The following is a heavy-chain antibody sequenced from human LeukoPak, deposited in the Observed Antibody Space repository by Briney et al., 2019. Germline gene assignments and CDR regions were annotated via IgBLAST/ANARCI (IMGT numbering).Heavy chain of an antibody. D-gene: IGHD6-19*01. V-gene: IGHV3-30*18. CDR1: GFTFSSYG. Sequence: GRSLRLSCAASGFTFSSYGMHWVRQAPGKGLEWVAVISYDGSNKYYADSVKGRFTVSRDNSKNTLYLQMDSLRTEDTAVYYCAKDISGWPTGPAGYWGQGTLVIVSS. J-gene: IGHJ4*02. CDR3: AKDISGWPTGPAGY. CDR2: ISYDGSNK.